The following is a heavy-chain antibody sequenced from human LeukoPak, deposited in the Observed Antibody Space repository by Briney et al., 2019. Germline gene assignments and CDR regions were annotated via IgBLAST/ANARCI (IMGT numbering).Heavy chain of an antibody. CDR2: ISSSGSTI. Sequence: GGSLRLSCAASGFTFSSYEMNWVRQAPGKGLEWVSYISSSGSTIYYADSVKGRFTISRDNDKNSLYLQMNSLRAEDTAAYYCARDNWFGESTALYYFDYWGQGTLVTVSS. V-gene: IGHV3-48*03. J-gene: IGHJ4*02. CDR3: ARDNWFGESTALYYFDY. D-gene: IGHD3-10*01. CDR1: GFTFSSYE.